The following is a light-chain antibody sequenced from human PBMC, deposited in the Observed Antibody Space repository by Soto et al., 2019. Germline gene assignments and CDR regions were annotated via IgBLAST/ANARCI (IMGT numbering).Light chain of an antibody. Sequence: DIHMTQSPSCLSATVGDIVTITCRASQSISSYLNWYQQKPGKAPKLLIYAASSLQSGVPSRFSGSGSGTDFTLTISSLQPEDFATYYCQQSYSTPPITFGQGTRLEIK. J-gene: IGKJ5*01. V-gene: IGKV1-39*01. CDR1: QSISSY. CDR2: AAS. CDR3: QQSYSTPPIT.